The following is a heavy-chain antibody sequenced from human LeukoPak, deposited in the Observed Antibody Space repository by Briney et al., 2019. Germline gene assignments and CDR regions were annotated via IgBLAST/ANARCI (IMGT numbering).Heavy chain of an antibody. J-gene: IGHJ5*02. Sequence: SETLSLTCTVSGGSISGYYWSWIRQPPGKGLEWIGYIYYSGSTNYNPSLKSRVTISVDTSKNQFSLKLSSVTAADTAVYYCARAPGEVGWFDPWGQGTLVTVSS. CDR3: ARAPGEVGWFDP. D-gene: IGHD1-14*01. V-gene: IGHV4-59*08. CDR2: IYYSGST. CDR1: GGSISGYY.